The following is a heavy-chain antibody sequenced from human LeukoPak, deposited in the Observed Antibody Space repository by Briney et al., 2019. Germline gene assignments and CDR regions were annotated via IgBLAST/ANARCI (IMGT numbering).Heavy chain of an antibody. V-gene: IGHV4-34*01. D-gene: IGHD5-12*01. CDR3: ARGSGQATNFDY. J-gene: IGHJ4*02. CDR2: INHSGST. CDR1: GGSFSGYY. Sequence: SETLSLTCAVYGGSFSGYYWSWIRQPPGKGLEWIGEINHSGSTNYNPSLKSRVTISVDTSKNQFSLRLNSVTPEDTAVYYCARGSGQATNFDYWGQGTLVTVSS.